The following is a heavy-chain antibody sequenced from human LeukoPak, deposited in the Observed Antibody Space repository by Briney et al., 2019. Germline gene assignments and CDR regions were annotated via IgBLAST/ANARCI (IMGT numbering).Heavy chain of an antibody. V-gene: IGHV1-69*05. CDR3: ASGYFRGYFEY. CDR1: GGTFSSYA. J-gene: IGHJ4*02. D-gene: IGHD3-22*01. CDR2: IIPIFGTA. Sequence: GASVKVSCKASGGTFSSYAISWVRQAPGQGLEWMGGIIPIFGTANYAQKFQGRVTITTDESTSTAYMELSSLRSEDTAVYYCASGYFRGYFEYWGLGTLVTVSS.